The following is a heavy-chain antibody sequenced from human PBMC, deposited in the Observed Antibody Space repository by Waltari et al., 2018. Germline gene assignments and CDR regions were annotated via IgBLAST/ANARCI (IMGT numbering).Heavy chain of an antibody. CDR2: ISSSSSTI. J-gene: IGHJ5*02. CDR1: ASTFSTYS. Sequence: EVQLVESGGGLVQPGGSLSSSCPAFASTFSTYSWNWVRQAPGKGLEWVSYISSSSSTIYYADSVKGRFTISRDNAKNSLYLQMNSLRAEDTAVYYCARYGSTTAWGQGTLVTVSS. D-gene: IGHD2-2*01. CDR3: ARYGSTTA. V-gene: IGHV3-48*04.